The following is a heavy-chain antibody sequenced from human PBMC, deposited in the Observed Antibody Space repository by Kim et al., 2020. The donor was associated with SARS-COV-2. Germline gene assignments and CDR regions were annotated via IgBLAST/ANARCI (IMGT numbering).Heavy chain of an antibody. V-gene: IGHV4-38-2*02. D-gene: IGHD3-22*01. CDR1: GYSISSGYY. Sequence: SETLSLTCTVSGYSISSGYYWGWIRQPPGKGLEWIGNIYHSGSTYYNPSLKSRVTISVDTSKNQFSLKLSSVTAADTAMYYCARGHTYYFDSSGYHGDWFDPWGQGTLVTVSS. CDR2: IYHSGST. J-gene: IGHJ5*02. CDR3: ARGHTYYFDSSGYHGDWFDP.